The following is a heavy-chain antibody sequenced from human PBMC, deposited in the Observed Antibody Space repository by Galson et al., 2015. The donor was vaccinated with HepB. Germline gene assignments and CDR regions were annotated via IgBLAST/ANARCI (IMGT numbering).Heavy chain of an antibody. Sequence: SVKVSCKASGGTFSSYAISWVRQAPAQGLEWMGGIIPIFGTANYAQKFQGRVTITADESTSTAYMELSSLRSEDTAVYYCASPSIHHYYDSSGYYNYYYYGMDVWGQGTTVTVSS. J-gene: IGHJ6*02. V-gene: IGHV1-69*13. CDR2: IIPIFGTA. D-gene: IGHD3-22*01. CDR1: GGTFSSYA. CDR3: ASPSIHHYYDSSGYYNYYYYGMDV.